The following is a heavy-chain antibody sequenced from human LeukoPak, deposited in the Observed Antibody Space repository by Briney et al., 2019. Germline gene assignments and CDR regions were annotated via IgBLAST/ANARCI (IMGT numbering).Heavy chain of an antibody. J-gene: IGHJ6*02. Sequence: ASVKVSCKASGYTFTSYGISWVRQAPGQGLEWMGWISAYNGNTNYAQKLQGRVTMTTDTSTSTAYMELRSLRSDDTAVCYCARDGGSGWLQDGMDVWGQGTTVTVSS. CDR1: GYTFTSYG. D-gene: IGHD6-19*01. CDR3: ARDGGSGWLQDGMDV. CDR2: ISAYNGNT. V-gene: IGHV1-18*01.